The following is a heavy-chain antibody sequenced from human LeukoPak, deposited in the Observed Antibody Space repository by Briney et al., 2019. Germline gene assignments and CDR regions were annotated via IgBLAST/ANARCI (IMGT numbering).Heavy chain of an antibody. CDR1: GFTLSSYS. V-gene: IGHV3-21*01. CDR2: ISSSSSYI. J-gene: IGHJ4*02. D-gene: IGHD3-10*01. Sequence: GGSLRLSCAASGFTLSSYSMNWVRQAPGKGLEWVSSISSSSSYIYYADSVKGRFTISRDNSKNTLYLQMNSLRAEDTAVYYCAKGSIWFGELLYAWDYWGQGTLVTVSS. CDR3: AKGSIWFGELLYAWDY.